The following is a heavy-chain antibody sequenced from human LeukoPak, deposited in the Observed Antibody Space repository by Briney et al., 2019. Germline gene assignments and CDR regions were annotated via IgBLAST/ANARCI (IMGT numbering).Heavy chain of an antibody. V-gene: IGHV1-8*01. Sequence: ASVKVSCKASGYTFTPYDINWVPQATGQGLEWMGWMNPHSGNTGFAQNFQGRVAMTRNTSIDTAYMELSSLRVEDTAVYYCVRGFRSDTSGRKFDCWGQGTLVTVSS. J-gene: IGHJ4*02. CDR1: GYTFTPYD. CDR3: VRGFRSDTSGRKFDC. CDR2: MNPHSGNT. D-gene: IGHD2-2*01.